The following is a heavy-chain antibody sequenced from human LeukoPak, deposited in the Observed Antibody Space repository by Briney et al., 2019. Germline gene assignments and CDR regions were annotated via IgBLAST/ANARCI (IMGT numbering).Heavy chain of an antibody. CDR3: ARRPPVTTKRYFDY. J-gene: IGHJ4*02. V-gene: IGHV4-34*01. Sequence: PSETLSLTCAVYGGSFSGYYWSWIRQPPGKGLEWIGEINHSGSTNHNPSLKSRVTISVDTSKNQFSLKLSSVTAADTAVYYCARRPPVTTKRYFDYWGQGTLVTVPS. CDR2: INHSGST. CDR1: GGSFSGYY. D-gene: IGHD4-17*01.